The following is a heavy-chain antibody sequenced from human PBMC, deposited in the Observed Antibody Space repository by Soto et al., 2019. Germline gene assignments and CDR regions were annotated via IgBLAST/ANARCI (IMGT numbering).Heavy chain of an antibody. J-gene: IGHJ5*02. D-gene: IGHD2-2*01. CDR2: ISGSGGST. Sequence: EVQLLESGGGLVQPGGSLRLSCAASGFTFSSYAMSWVRQAPGKGLEWVSAISGSGGSTYYADSVKGRFTISRDNSKNTLYLQMNSLRAEDTAVYYSAKVIVVVPGTRRFDPWGQGTLVTVSS. CDR1: GFTFSSYA. CDR3: AKVIVVVPGTRRFDP. V-gene: IGHV3-23*01.